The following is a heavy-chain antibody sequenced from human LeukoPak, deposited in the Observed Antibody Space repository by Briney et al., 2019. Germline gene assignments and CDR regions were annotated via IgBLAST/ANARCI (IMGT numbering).Heavy chain of an antibody. J-gene: IGHJ4*02. V-gene: IGHV4-39*02. CDR1: GGSISSSSYY. CDR3: ARDSSGYFLGDY. Sequence: SETLSLTCTVSGGSISSSSYYWGWIRQPPGKGLEWIGSIYYSGSTYYNPSLKSRVTISVDTSKNQFSLKLSSVTAADTAVYYCARDSSGYFLGDYWGQGTLVTVS. D-gene: IGHD3-22*01. CDR2: IYYSGST.